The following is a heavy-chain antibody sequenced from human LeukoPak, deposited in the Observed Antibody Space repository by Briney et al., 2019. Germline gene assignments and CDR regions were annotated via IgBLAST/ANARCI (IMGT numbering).Heavy chain of an antibody. CDR1: GFTFSSYG. D-gene: IGHD6-13*01. CDR3: APRGYSSSLNYYYYYMDV. J-gene: IGHJ6*03. CDR2: IRYDGSNK. V-gene: IGHV3-30*02. Sequence: GGSLRLSYAASGFTFSSYGMHWVRQAPGKGLEWVAFIRYDGSNKYYADSVKGRFTISRDNSKNTLYLQMNSLRAEDTAVYYCAPRGYSSSLNYYYYYMDVWGKGTTVTVSS.